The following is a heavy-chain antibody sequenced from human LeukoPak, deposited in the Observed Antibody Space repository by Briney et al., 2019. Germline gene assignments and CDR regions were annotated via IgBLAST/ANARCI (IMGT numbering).Heavy chain of an antibody. CDR3: ARGRPRRTSMVRGVTPLDY. D-gene: IGHD3-10*01. Sequence: SETLSLTCAVYGGSFSGYYWSWIRQPPGKGLEWIGEINHSGSTNYNPSLKSRVTISVDTSKNQFSLKLSSVTAADTAVYYCARGRPRRTSMVRGVTPLDYWGQGTLVTVSS. CDR2: INHSGST. CDR1: GGSFSGYY. J-gene: IGHJ4*02. V-gene: IGHV4-34*01.